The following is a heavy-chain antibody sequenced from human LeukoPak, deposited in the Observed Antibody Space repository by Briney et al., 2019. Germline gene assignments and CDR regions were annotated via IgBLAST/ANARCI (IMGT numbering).Heavy chain of an antibody. J-gene: IGHJ4*02. V-gene: IGHV5-51*01. CDR3: ARRRGSSERIDY. CDR2: IYPGDSET. D-gene: IGHD1-26*01. CDR1: GYSFTNYW. Sequence: GESLKISFKGSGYSFTNYWIGWVRQMPGEGLEWMGLIYPGDSETRYSPSFQGQVIISVDKSISTAYLQWSSLKASDTAMYYCARRRGSSERIDYWGQGTLVTVSS.